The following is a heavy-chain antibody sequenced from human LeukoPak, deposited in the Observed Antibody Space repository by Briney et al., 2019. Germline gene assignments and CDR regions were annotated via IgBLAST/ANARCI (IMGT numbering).Heavy chain of an antibody. Sequence: GGSLRLSCSASGFTFSSYTMNWVRQAPGKGLEWVAVISYDGSNKYYADSVKGRFTISRDNSKNTLYLQMNSLRAEDTAVYYCAKDPFKSGTTFDYWGQGTLVTVSS. CDR3: AKDPFKSGTTFDY. D-gene: IGHD1-1*01. J-gene: IGHJ4*02. CDR1: GFTFSSYT. V-gene: IGHV3-30*18. CDR2: ISYDGSNK.